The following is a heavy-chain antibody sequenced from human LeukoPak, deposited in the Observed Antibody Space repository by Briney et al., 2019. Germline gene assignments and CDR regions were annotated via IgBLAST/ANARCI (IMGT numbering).Heavy chain of an antibody. D-gene: IGHD6-6*01. CDR2: IKEDGSEK. V-gene: IGHV3-7*03. CDR3: ARIGYSSSSFDY. J-gene: IGHJ4*02. Sequence: PGGSLRLSCAASGFIFSKCWMSWVRQAPGKGLEWVANIKEDGSEKYYVDSVKGRFTISRDSAKNSLYLQVSGLRAEDTAVYFCARIGYSSSSFDYWGQGVLVTVYS. CDR1: GFIFSKCW.